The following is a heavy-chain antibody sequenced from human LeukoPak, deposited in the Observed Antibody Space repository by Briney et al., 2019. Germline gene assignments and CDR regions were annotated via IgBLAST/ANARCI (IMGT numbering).Heavy chain of an antibody. V-gene: IGHV4-39*01. Sequence: SETLSLTCTVSGASISSYYWGWIRQPPGKGLEWIGMIHYSGRTYYNTSLMSRVTISVDTSKDQFSLKLTSVSAADTAVYYCARLPVYSSGWQADFWGQGTLVTVSS. J-gene: IGHJ4*02. CDR2: IHYSGRT. CDR3: ARLPVYSSGWQADF. CDR1: GASISSYY. D-gene: IGHD6-19*01.